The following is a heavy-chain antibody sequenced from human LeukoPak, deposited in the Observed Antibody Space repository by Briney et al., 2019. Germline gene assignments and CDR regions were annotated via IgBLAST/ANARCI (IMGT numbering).Heavy chain of an antibody. CDR3: ARGTLGDYWFDP. V-gene: IGHV1-69*05. D-gene: IGHD2-21*02. CDR2: IIPIFGTA. CDR1: GGTFSSCA. J-gene: IGHJ5*02. Sequence: GASVKVSCKASGGTFSSCAISWVRQAPGQGLEWMGGIIPIFGTANYAQKFQGRVTITTDESTSTAYMELSSLRSEDTAVYYCARGTLGDYWFDPWGQGTLVTVSS.